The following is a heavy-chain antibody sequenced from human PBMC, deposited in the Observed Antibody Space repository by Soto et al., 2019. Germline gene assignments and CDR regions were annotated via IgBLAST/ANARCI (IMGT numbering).Heavy chain of an antibody. J-gene: IGHJ3*02. CDR2: INHSGST. D-gene: IGHD2-15*01. Sequence: SETLSLTCAVYGGSFIGYYWSWIRQPPGKGLEWIGEINHSGSTNYNPSLKSRVTISVDTSKNQFSLKLSSVTAADTAVYYCARGHRAAGGAFDIWGQGTMVTVSS. CDR1: GGSFIGYY. V-gene: IGHV4-34*01. CDR3: ARGHRAAGGAFDI.